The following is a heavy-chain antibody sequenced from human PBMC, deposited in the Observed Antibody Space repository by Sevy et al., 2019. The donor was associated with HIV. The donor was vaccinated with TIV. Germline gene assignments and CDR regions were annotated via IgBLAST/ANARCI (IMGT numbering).Heavy chain of an antibody. D-gene: IGHD6-6*01. V-gene: IGHV3-23*01. CDR2: ISGSGGST. CDR1: GFTFSSYA. Sequence: GGSLRLSCAASGFTFSSYAMSWVRQAPGKGLEWVSAISGSGGSTYYADSVKGRFTISRDNSKNTLYLQMNSLRAEDTAVYYCAKLYYSSSSLKYFQHWGQGTLVTVSS. J-gene: IGHJ1*01. CDR3: AKLYYSSSSLKYFQH.